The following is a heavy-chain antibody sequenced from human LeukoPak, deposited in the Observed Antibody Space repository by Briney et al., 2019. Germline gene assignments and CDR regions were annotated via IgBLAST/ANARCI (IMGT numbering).Heavy chain of an antibody. D-gene: IGHD6-19*01. V-gene: IGHV3-33*01. CDR3: ARGPDSSGWLSQHH. Sequence: PGGSLRLSCAASGFIFSDFGMHWVRQAPGKGLEWVAVILYSGDDKFYADTVNGRFTISRDNSKDTLFLQMNNLRVEDTAVYYCARGPDSSGWLSQHHWGQGILVTVDS. CDR1: GFIFSDFG. CDR2: ILYSGDDK. J-gene: IGHJ5*02.